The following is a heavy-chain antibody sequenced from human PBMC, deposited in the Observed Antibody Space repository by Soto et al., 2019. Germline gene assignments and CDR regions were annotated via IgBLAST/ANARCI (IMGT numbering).Heavy chain of an antibody. V-gene: IGHV1-69*13. CDR2: IIPIFGTA. J-gene: IGHJ6*02. CDR1: GGTFSSYA. Sequence: ASVKVSCKASGGTFSSYAISCVRQAPGQGLEWMGGIIPIFGTANYAQKFQGRVTITADESTSTAYMELSSLRSEDTAVYYCARDCRGYGPQCYYYYGMDVWGQGTTVTVSS. CDR3: ARDCRGYGPQCYYYYGMDV. D-gene: IGHD3-22*01.